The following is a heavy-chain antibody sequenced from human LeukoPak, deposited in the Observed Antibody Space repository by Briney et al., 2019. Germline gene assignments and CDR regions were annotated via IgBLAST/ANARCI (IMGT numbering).Heavy chain of an antibody. V-gene: IGHV4-59*01. Sequence: SETLSLTCTVSGGSISSYYWSWIRQPPGKGLEWIGYISYSGTINYNPSLKSRVTISVDTSKNQFSLKLSSVTAADTAVYYCARDGYNQFFDYWGQGTLVTVSS. CDR3: ARDGYNQFFDY. CDR2: ISYSGTI. D-gene: IGHD5-24*01. CDR1: GGSISSYY. J-gene: IGHJ4*02.